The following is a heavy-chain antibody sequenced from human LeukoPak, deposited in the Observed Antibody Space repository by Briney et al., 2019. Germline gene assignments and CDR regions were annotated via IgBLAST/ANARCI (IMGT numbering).Heavy chain of an antibody. CDR3: AREASSDYYGSVSLLFDP. CDR1: GYTFTGYY. D-gene: IGHD3-10*01. CDR2: INPNSGGT. J-gene: IGHJ5*02. V-gene: IGHV1-2*02. Sequence: GASVKVSCKASGYTFTGYYMHWVRQAPGQGLEWMGWINPNSGGTNYAQKFQGRVTMTRDTSISTAYMELSRLRSDDTAVYYCAREASSDYYGSVSLLFDPWGQGTLVTVSS.